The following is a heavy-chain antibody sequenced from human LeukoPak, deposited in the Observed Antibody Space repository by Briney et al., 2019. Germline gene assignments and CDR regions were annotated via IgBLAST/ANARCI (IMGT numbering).Heavy chain of an antibody. J-gene: IGHJ4*02. Sequence: PGGSLRLSCAASGFTFSSYAMHWVRQAPGKGLEWVAVISYDGSNKYYADSVKGRFTISRDNSKNTLYLQMNSLRAEDTAVYYCARVIVGALDYWGQGTLVTVSS. CDR3: ARVIVGALDY. D-gene: IGHD1-26*01. CDR1: GFTFSSYA. V-gene: IGHV3-30*14. CDR2: ISYDGSNK.